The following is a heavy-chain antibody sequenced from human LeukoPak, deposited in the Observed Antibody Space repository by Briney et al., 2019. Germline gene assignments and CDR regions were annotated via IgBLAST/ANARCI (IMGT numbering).Heavy chain of an antibody. V-gene: IGHV1-18*01. CDR3: ARDERRLAAGGEHYFDY. J-gene: IGHJ4*02. CDR1: GYPFISGP. CDR2: INPYIDDK. D-gene: IGHD2-21*01. Sequence: ASVNVSCKASGYPFISGPISWVRQAPGRGLEWMGWINPYIDDKHSAPKFQGRVTLTTDTSTSTAYMELRDLTSDDTAMYFCARDERRLAAGGEHYFDYWGQGTLVTVSS.